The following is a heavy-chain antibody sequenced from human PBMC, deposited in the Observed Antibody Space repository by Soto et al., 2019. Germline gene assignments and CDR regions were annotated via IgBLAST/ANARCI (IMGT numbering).Heavy chain of an antibody. Sequence: SETLSLTCTVSGGSISSYYWSWIRQPPGKGLEWIGYIYYSGSTNYNPSLKSRVTISVDTSKNQFSLKLSSVTAADTAVYYCARQVDYGDYVGWFDPWGQGTLVTVSS. J-gene: IGHJ5*02. V-gene: IGHV4-59*08. D-gene: IGHD4-17*01. CDR2: IYYSGST. CDR1: GGSISSYY. CDR3: ARQVDYGDYVGWFDP.